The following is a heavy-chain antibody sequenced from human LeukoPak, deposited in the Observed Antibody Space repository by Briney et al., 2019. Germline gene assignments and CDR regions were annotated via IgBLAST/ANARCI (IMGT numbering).Heavy chain of an antibody. Sequence: SETLSLNCTVSGGSISSSSYYWGWIRQPPGKGLEWIGRIYYSGSTYYNPSLKSRVTISVDTSKNQFSLKLSSVTAADTAVYYCARVGDGYNMGDWFDPWGQGTLVTVSS. V-gene: IGHV4-39*01. J-gene: IGHJ5*02. CDR2: IYYSGST. CDR1: GGSISSSSYY. D-gene: IGHD5-24*01. CDR3: ARVGDGYNMGDWFDP.